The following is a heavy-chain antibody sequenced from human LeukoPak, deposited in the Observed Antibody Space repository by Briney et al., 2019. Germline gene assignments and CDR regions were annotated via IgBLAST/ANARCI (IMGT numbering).Heavy chain of an antibody. Sequence: GGSLRLSCAVSGFTSSDYYMSWVRQAPGRGLEWVANINHDGSDKYYVDSVKGRFTISRNNAKNSLYLQMNSLRAEDTAVYYCARDMFSGSYSGVNYWGQGILVTVSS. J-gene: IGHJ4*02. CDR2: INHDGSDK. CDR3: ARDMFSGSYSGVNY. CDR1: GFTSSDYY. D-gene: IGHD1-26*01. V-gene: IGHV3-7*04.